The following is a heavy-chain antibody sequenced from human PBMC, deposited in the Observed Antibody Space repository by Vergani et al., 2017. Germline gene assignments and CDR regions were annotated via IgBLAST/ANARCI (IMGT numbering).Heavy chain of an antibody. D-gene: IGHD6-19*01. CDR3: ARQGVGSGWYRS. J-gene: IGHJ5*02. CDR1: GFIFSSYA. V-gene: IGHV3-48*03. CDR2: ISSSGSTI. Sequence: EVQLLESGGGLVQPGGSLRLSCAASGFIFSSYAMSWVRQAPGKGLEWVSYISSSGSTIYYADSVKGRFTISRDNAKNSLYLQMNSLRAEDTAVYYCARQGVGSGWYRSWGQGTLVTVSS.